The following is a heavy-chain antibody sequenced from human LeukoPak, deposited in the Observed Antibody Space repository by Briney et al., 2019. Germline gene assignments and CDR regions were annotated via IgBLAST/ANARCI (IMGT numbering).Heavy chain of an antibody. D-gene: IGHD3-10*01. J-gene: IGHJ3*02. Sequence: ASVKVSCKASGYSFSTYGINWVRQAPGQGLEWMGWISGYNGNTNYAQKLQGRVTMTTDTSTSTAYMELRSLKSDDTAVYYCARGLITMVRGVINLDAFDIWGQGTMVTVSS. CDR3: ARGLITMVRGVINLDAFDI. V-gene: IGHV1-18*01. CDR2: ISGYNGNT. CDR1: GYSFSTYG.